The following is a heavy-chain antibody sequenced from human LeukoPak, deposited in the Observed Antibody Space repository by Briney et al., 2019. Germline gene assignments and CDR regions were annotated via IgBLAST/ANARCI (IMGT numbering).Heavy chain of an antibody. CDR1: GGTFSSYA. CDR2: IIPILGIA. J-gene: IGHJ4*02. CDR3: AREKGGDRQQWLVYFDY. V-gene: IGHV1-69*04. Sequence: GASVKVSCKASGGTFSSYAISWVRQAPGQGLEWMGRIIPILGIANYAQKFQGRVTITADKSTSTAYMELSSLRSEDTAVYYCAREKGGDRQQWLVYFDYWGQGTLVTVSS. D-gene: IGHD6-19*01.